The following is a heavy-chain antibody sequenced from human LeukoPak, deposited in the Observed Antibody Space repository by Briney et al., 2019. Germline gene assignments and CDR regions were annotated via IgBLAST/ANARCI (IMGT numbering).Heavy chain of an antibody. CDR1: VGSFSGYY. CDR2: INHSGST. V-gene: IGHV4-34*01. Sequence: PSETLSLTCAVYVGSFSGYYWSWIRQPPGKGLEWIGEINHSGSTNYNPSLKSRVTISVDTSKNQFSLKLSSVTAADTAVYYCARDLGGGYSGYDYRRYYFDYWGQGSLVTVSS. CDR3: ARDLGGGYSGYDYRRYYFDY. D-gene: IGHD5-12*01. J-gene: IGHJ4*02.